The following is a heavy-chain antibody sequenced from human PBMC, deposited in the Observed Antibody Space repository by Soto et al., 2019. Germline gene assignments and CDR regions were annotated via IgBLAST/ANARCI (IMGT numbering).Heavy chain of an antibody. CDR1: GYSFTSLD. J-gene: IGHJ4*02. CDR2: MEPSTGRT. CDR3: ARGVSAGVDY. D-gene: IGHD1-26*01. V-gene: IGHV1-8*01. Sequence: ASVKVSCKASGYSFTSLDINWVRQTAGQGLEWMGWMEPSTGRTGYAQKFQGRVTMTRDTSINTAYMELTTLTSDDTAFYYCARGVSAGVDYWGQGTLVTVS.